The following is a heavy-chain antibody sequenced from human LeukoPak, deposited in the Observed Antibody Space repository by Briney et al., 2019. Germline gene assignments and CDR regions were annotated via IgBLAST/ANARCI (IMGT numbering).Heavy chain of an antibody. J-gene: IGHJ4*02. V-gene: IGHV3-66*01. CDR1: GFTVSSNY. D-gene: IGHD3-10*01. Sequence: GGSLRLSCAASGFTVSSNYMNWVRQAPGKGLEWVSVIYSGDSTYYADSVKGRFIISRDNSKNTLYLQMNSLRAEDTALYYCAKKYYYGSGSYIFHFDHWGQGTPVTVSS. CDR2: IYSGDST. CDR3: AKKYYYGSGSYIFHFDH.